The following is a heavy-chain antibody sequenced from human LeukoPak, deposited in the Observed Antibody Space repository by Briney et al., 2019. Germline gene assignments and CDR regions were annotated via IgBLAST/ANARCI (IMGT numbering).Heavy chain of an antibody. V-gene: IGHV1-18*01. J-gene: IGHJ4*02. CDR3: ARIPGVTIFGVVTGDY. CDR2: ICAYNGNT. CDR1: GYTFTSYG. Sequence: GASVKVSSKASGYTFTSYGISWVRQAPGQGLEWLGWICAYNGNTNYAQKLQGRVTMTTDTFTSTAYMELRSLRSDDTAVYYCARIPGVTIFGVVTGDYWGQGTLVTVSS. D-gene: IGHD3-3*01.